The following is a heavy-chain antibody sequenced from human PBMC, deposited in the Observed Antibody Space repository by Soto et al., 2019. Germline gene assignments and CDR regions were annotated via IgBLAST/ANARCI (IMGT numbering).Heavy chain of an antibody. CDR2: INPGNGNT. CDR1: GYTFTAYA. CDR3: ARSAISPYGGLIGPFDY. D-gene: IGHD3-16*02. J-gene: IGHJ4*02. Sequence: QVQLVQSGGEEKKPGASVKVSCEASGYTFTAYAIHWLRQAPGQRLEWMAWINPGNGNTRYSQKFLGRVSITRDTSASTAYLELDSLRSEDTAVHYCARSAISPYGGLIGPFDYWGQGNLVTVSS. V-gene: IGHV1-3*05.